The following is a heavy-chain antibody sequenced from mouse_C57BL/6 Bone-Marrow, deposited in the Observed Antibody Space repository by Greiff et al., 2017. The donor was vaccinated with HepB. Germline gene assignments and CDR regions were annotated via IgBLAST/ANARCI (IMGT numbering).Heavy chain of an antibody. CDR2: ISDGGSYT. J-gene: IGHJ4*01. CDR1: GFTFSSYA. D-gene: IGHD1-1*01. Sequence: EVKVVESGGGLVKPGGSLKLSCAASGFTFSSYAMSWVRQTPEKRLEWVATISDGGSYTYYPDNVKGRFTISRDNAKNNLYLQMSHLKSEDTAMYYCARAAVVAKGYAMDYWGQGTSVTVSS. V-gene: IGHV5-4*03. CDR3: ARAAVVAKGYAMDY.